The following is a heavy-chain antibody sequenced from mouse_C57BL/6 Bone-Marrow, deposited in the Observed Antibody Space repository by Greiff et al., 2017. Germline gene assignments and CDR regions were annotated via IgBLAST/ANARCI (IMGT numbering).Heavy chain of an antibody. Sequence: VQLQQSGPGLVQPSQSLSITCTVSGFSLTSYGVHWVRQSPGKGLEWLGVIWSGGSTDYNAAFISRLSISKDNSKSQVFFKMNSLQADDTAIYYCAREVSLRFVFDYWGQGTTLTVSS. V-gene: IGHV2-2*01. D-gene: IGHD1-1*01. J-gene: IGHJ2*01. CDR3: AREVSLRFVFDY. CDR1: GFSLTSYG. CDR2: IWSGGST.